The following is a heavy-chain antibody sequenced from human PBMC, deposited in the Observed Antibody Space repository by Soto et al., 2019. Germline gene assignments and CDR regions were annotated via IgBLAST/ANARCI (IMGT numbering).Heavy chain of an antibody. J-gene: IGHJ3*02. CDR1: GFTFSSYA. V-gene: IGHV3-23*01. CDR2: ISGSGGST. CDR3: ARDRMRRRLQLRGDAFDI. D-gene: IGHD5-12*01. Sequence: PGGSLRLSCAASGFTFSSYAMSWVRQAPGKGLEWVSAISGSGGSTYYADSVKGRFTISRDNAKNSLYLQMNSLRAEDTAVYYCARDRMRRRLQLRGDAFDIWGQGTMVTVSS.